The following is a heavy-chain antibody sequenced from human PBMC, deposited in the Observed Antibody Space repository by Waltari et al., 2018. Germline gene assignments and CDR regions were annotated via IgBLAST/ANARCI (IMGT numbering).Heavy chain of an antibody. CDR2: INHSGST. V-gene: IGHV4-34*01. Sequence: QVQLQQWGAGLLKPSETLSLTCAVYGGSFSGYYWSWIRQPPGKGLEWIGEINHSGSTNYNPSLKSRVTISVDTSKNQFSLKLSSVTAADTAVYYCARGPWRLERSFDYWGQGTLVTVSS. D-gene: IGHD1-1*01. CDR3: ARGPWRLERSFDY. J-gene: IGHJ4*02. CDR1: GGSFSGYY.